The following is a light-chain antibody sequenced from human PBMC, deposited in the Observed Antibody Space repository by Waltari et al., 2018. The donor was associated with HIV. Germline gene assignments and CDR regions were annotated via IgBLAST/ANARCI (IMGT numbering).Light chain of an antibody. CDR3: HQYNNWPPVT. CDR1: QSVGSN. V-gene: IGKV3-15*01. J-gene: IGKJ4*01. CDR2: GAS. Sequence: EVVITQSPATLSVSPGERATLSCRASQSVGSNLAWYQQKPGQAPRLLIYGASTRATGVTARFTGSGSGTEFTLTISSLQSEDFAVYYCHQYNNWPPVTFGGGTKVEIK.